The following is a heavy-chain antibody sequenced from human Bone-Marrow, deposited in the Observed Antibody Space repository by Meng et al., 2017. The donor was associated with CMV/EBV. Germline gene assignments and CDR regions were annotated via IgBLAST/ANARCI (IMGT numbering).Heavy chain of an antibody. CDR2: IKSKPNGETT. D-gene: IGHD1-26*01. CDR1: GFTFSNAW. J-gene: IGHJ4*02. V-gene: IGHV3-15*01. CDR3: TTVKLGAFLTD. Sequence: GGSLRLSCAASGFTFSNAWMTWVRQAPGKGLEWVGLIKSKPNGETTDYAAPVKGRFSVSRDDAKNTVYLQMNSLKIEDTAVYYCTTVKLGAFLTDWGQGTLVTVSS.